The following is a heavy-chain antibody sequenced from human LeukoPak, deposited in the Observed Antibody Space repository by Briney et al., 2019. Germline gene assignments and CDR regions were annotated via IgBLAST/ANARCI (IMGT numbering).Heavy chain of an antibody. D-gene: IGHD3-22*01. V-gene: IGHV1-69*05. CDR3: ARGSGYDSSGYYSAFDI. CDR2: IIPIFGTA. J-gene: IGHJ3*02. Sequence: APVKVSCKASGGTFSSYAISWVRQAPGQGLEWMGGIIPIFGTANYAQKFQGRVTITTDESTSTAYMELSSLRSEDTTVYYCARGSGYDSSGYYSAFDIWGQGTMVTVSS. CDR1: GGTFSSYA.